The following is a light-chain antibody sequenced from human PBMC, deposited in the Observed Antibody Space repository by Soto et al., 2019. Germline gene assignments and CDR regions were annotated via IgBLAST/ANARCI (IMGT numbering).Light chain of an antibody. Sequence: IPLTQSPSSLSASVGDRVTITCRASQGISSYLAWYQQKPGKAPKLLIYAASTLQSGVPSRFSGSGSGTDFTLTISSLQPEDFATYYCQQLNSYPPRITFGQGTRLEIK. J-gene: IGKJ5*01. V-gene: IGKV1-9*01. CDR3: QQLNSYPPRIT. CDR1: QGISSY. CDR2: AAS.